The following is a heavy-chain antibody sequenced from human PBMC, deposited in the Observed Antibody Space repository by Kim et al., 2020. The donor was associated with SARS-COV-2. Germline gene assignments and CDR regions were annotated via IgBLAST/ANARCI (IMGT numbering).Heavy chain of an antibody. J-gene: IGHJ5*02. V-gene: IGHV4-34*01. CDR2: INHSGST. CDR3: ARVVPRGQLWLLHWFDP. D-gene: IGHD5-18*01. Sequence: SETLSLTCAVYGGSFSGYYWSWIRQPPGKGLEWIGEINHSGSTNYNPSLKSRVTISVDTSKNQFSLKLSSVTAADTAVYYCARVVPRGQLWLLHWFDPWGQGTLVTVSS. CDR1: GGSFSGYY.